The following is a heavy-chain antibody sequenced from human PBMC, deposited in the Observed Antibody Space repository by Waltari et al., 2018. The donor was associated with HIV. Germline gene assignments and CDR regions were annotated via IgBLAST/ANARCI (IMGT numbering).Heavy chain of an antibody. CDR1: GYRFTGYY. D-gene: IGHD5-12*01. Sequence: QAQLVQSGAEVKKPGASVKVSCKASGYRFTGYYIHWVRQGPGQGAEEMGRINPDIGGTNYAQKFQGRVTMTRDTSSSTAHMDLSRLRSDDTAIYYCAREGAGGYGGPPFDFWGQGALVTVSS. V-gene: IGHV1-2*06. CDR3: AREGAGGYGGPPFDF. CDR2: INPDIGGT. J-gene: IGHJ4*02.